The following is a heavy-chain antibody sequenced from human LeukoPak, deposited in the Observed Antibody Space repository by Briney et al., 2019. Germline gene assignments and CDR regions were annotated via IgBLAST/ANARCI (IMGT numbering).Heavy chain of an antibody. CDR1: GYTFTCYG. J-gene: IGHJ6*03. CDR3: ARDQLELAYYYYYYMDV. CDR2: ISAYNGDT. Sequence: GASVTVSFKASGYTFTCYGIRGVRQAPGQGREWMGWISAYNGDTNYAQKLQSRLTMITDTSTSTAYMELRSMRSDDTAVYYCARDQLELAYYYYYYMDVWGKGTTVTVSS. V-gene: IGHV1-18*01. D-gene: IGHD1-7*01.